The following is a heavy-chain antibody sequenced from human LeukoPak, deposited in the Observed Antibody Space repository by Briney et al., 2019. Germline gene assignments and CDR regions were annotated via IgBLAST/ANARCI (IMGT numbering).Heavy chain of an antibody. CDR1: GGSISSHY. CDR3: ARALVVLYFDY. J-gene: IGHJ4*02. V-gene: IGHV4-39*07. CDR2: IYYSGST. Sequence: SETLSLTCTVSGGSISSHYWSWIRQPPGKGLEWIGSIYYSGSTYYNPSLKSRVTISVDTSKNQFSLKLSSVTAADTAVYYCARALVVLYFDYWGQGTLVTVSS. D-gene: IGHD2-15*01.